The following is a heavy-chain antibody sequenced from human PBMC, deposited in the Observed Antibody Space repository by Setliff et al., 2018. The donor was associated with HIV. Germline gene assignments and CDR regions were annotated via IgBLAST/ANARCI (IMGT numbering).Heavy chain of an antibody. CDR1: GGSISSHC. CDR3: TRVGTYGVGGWFDP. J-gene: IGHJ5*02. CDR2: ISYSGST. D-gene: IGHD3-16*01. Sequence: SETLSLTCTVSGGSISSHCWSWIRQPPGKGLEWIGHISYSGSTYYNPSLKSQVTISVDTSKNQFSLKLSSVTAADTAMYYCTRVGTYGVGGWFDPWGQGSLVTVSS. V-gene: IGHV4-59*11.